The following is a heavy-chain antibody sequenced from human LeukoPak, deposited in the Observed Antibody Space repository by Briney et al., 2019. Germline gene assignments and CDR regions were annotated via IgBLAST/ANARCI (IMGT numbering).Heavy chain of an antibody. D-gene: IGHD1-1*01. CDR3: ARDRGTWNDDGFDY. J-gene: IGHJ4*02. V-gene: IGHV4-4*07. CDR2: IYISGST. Sequence: GSLRLSCAASGFTFSSYSMNWIRQPAGKGLEWIGRIYISGSTNYNPSLKSRVTMSVDTSKNQFSLKLSSVTAADTAVYYCARDRGTWNDDGFDYWGQGTLVTVSS. CDR1: GFTFSSYS.